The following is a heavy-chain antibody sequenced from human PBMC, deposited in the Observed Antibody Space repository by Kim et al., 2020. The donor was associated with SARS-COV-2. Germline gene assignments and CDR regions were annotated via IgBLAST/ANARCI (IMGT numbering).Heavy chain of an antibody. CDR2: ISYDGSNK. CDR1: GFTFSSYG. D-gene: IGHD3-3*01. V-gene: IGHV3-30*18. J-gene: IGHJ4*02. CDR3: AKPPFDFWSGYQQYYFDY. Sequence: GGSLRLSCAASGFTFSSYGMHWVRQAPGKGLEWVAVISYDGSNKYYADSVKGRFTISRDNSKNTLYLQMNSLRAEDTAVYYCAKPPFDFWSGYQQYYFDYWGQGTLVTVSS.